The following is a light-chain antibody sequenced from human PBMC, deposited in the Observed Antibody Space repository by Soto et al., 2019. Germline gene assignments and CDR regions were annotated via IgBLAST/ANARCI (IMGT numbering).Light chain of an antibody. CDR2: GAS. CDR1: QSVISSY. CDR3: QQYGSSLWT. J-gene: IGKJ1*01. V-gene: IGKV3-20*01. Sequence: EIVLTQSPGTLSLSPGERATLSCRASQSVISSYLAWYQQKPGQAPRLLIYGASSRATGIPDRFSGSGSGTDFTLTISRLEPEDFAVYYCQQYGSSLWTFGQGIKVDIK.